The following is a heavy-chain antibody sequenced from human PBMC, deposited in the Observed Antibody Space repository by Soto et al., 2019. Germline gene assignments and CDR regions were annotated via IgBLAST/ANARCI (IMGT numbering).Heavy chain of an antibody. CDR2: ISGSGGST. Sequence: EVQLLESGGGLVQPGGSLRLSCAASGFTFSSYAMSWVRQAPGKGLEWVSAISGSGGSTYYADSVKGRFTISRDNSKNTLYLQMNSLRAEDTAVYYCAKVPDYDYIWGSYRFDAWGQGTLVTVSS. V-gene: IGHV3-23*01. J-gene: IGHJ4*02. D-gene: IGHD3-16*02. CDR1: GFTFSSYA. CDR3: AKVPDYDYIWGSYRFDA.